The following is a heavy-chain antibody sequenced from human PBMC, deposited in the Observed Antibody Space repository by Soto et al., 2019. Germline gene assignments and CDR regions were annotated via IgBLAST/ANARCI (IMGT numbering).Heavy chain of an antibody. J-gene: IGHJ4*02. CDR2: IYPGDSDT. Sequence: PGESLKISCKGSGYSFTSYWIGWVRQMPGKGLGWMGIIYPGDSDTRYSPSFQGQVTISADKSISTAYLQWSSLKASDTAMYYCARNSNQYNWNDGGDYYFDYWGQGTLVTVSS. CDR1: GYSFTSYW. V-gene: IGHV5-51*01. D-gene: IGHD1-20*01. CDR3: ARNSNQYNWNDGGDYYFDY.